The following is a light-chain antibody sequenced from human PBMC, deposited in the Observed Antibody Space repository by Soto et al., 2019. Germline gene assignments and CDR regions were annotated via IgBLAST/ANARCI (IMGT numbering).Light chain of an antibody. J-gene: IGKJ4*02. Sequence: DIQMTHSPSTLSASVGDRVTITCRASQSISSLLAWYQQKPGKAPKLLIYKASTLESGVPSRFRGSGSGTELTPTITSLQTDDFATYYCQHYNSYSPFGGGTKVEIK. CDR1: QSISSL. V-gene: IGKV1-5*03. CDR2: KAS. CDR3: QHYNSYSP.